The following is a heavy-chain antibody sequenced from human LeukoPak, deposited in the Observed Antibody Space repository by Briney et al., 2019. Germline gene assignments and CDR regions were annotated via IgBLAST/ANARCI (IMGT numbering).Heavy chain of an antibody. CDR1: GFIFSDYY. V-gene: IGHV3-11*04. CDR2: ISSSGRPI. CDR3: ARAGYCSSTSCYVSL. Sequence: GGSLRLSCAVSGFIFSDYYMSWIRQAPGKGLEWVSYISSSGRPIYHADSVKGRFTIPRDNAKNSLYLLMNSLRVEDTAVYYCARAGYCSSTSCYVSLWGQGTLVTVSS. J-gene: IGHJ4*02. D-gene: IGHD2-2*03.